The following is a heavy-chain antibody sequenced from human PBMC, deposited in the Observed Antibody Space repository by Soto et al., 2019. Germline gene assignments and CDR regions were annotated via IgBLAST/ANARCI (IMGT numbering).Heavy chain of an antibody. V-gene: IGHV1-18*01. CDR2: ISTYNGNT. D-gene: IGHD3-22*01. Sequence: QVQLVQSGAEVKKPGASVKVSCKASSYTFNTYGMSWVRQAPGQGLDWMGWISTYNGNTKYAERLQGRVTMTTDTTTSTAYMVVRNLRSDDTAVYYCARGPTDYSDNSGKYFLDCWGQGTLVTVSS. CDR3: ARGPTDYSDNSGKYFLDC. J-gene: IGHJ4*02. CDR1: SYTFNTYG.